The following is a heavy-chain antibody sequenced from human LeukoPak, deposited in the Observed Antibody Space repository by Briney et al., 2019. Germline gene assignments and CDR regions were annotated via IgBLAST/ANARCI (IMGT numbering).Heavy chain of an antibody. CDR3: ARLSVIVGAALEYYYYYMDV. Sequence: SETLSLTCAVHGGSFNPYYWSWIRQPPGKRLEWVGESNDSGGTNYNPSLKSRVTISADKSKNQVSLRLTSVTAADTAVYYCARLSVIVGAALEYYYYYMDVWGQGTTVTVSS. J-gene: IGHJ6*03. CDR2: SNDSGGT. V-gene: IGHV4-34*01. CDR1: GGSFNPYY. D-gene: IGHD1-26*01.